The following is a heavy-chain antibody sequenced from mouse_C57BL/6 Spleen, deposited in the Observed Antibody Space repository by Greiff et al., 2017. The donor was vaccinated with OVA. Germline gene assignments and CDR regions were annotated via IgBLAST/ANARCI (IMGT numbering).Heavy chain of an antibody. J-gene: IGHJ1*03. CDR1: GYTFTSYW. V-gene: IGHV1-72*01. D-gene: IGHD1-1*02. CDR3: ARLGPYYYGRPDYWYFDV. CDR2: IDPNSGGT. Sequence: QVQLQQPGAELVKPGASVKLSCKASGYTFTSYWMHWVKQRPGRGLEWIGRIDPNSGGTRYNEKFKSKATLTVDKPSSTAYMQLSSLTSEDSAVYYCARLGPYYYGRPDYWYFDVWGTGTTVTVSS.